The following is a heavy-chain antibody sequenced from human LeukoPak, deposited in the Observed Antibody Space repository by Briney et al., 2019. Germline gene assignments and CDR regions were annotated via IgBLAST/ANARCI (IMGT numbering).Heavy chain of an antibody. CDR1: GGTFSSYA. J-gene: IGHJ4*02. D-gene: IGHD5-24*01. V-gene: IGHV1-69*05. Sequence: ASVKVSCKASGGTFSSYAISWVRQAPGQGLEWMGRIIPIFGTANYAQKFQGRVTITTDESTSTAYMELSSLRSEDTAVYCCARFNEEMGYYFDYWGQGTLVTVSS. CDR3: ARFNEEMGYYFDY. CDR2: IIPIFGTA.